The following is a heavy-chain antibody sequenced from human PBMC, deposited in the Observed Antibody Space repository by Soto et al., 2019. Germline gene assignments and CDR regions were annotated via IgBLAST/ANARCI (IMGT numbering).Heavy chain of an antibody. CDR1: GGTFSSYT. Sequence: SVKVSCKASGGTFSSYTISWVRQAPGQGLEWMGRIIPILGIANYAQKFQGRVTITADKSTSTAYMELSSLRSEDTAVYYCARDDYGVFNWFDPWGQGTLVTVS. D-gene: IGHD4-17*01. V-gene: IGHV1-69*02. J-gene: IGHJ5*02. CDR3: ARDDYGVFNWFDP. CDR2: IIPILGIA.